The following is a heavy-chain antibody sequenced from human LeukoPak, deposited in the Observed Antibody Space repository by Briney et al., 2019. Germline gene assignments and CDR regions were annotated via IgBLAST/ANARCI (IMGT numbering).Heavy chain of an antibody. D-gene: IGHD6-13*01. CDR3: ASGSSSWYWRGYFDY. V-gene: IGHV3-23*01. CDR1: GFTFSSYA. CDR2: ISGSGGST. J-gene: IGHJ4*02. Sequence: GGSLRLSCAASGFTFSSYAMSWVRQAPGKGLEWVSAISGSGGSTYYADSVKGRFTISRDNSKNTLYLQMNSLRAEDTAVYYCASGSSSWYWRGYFDYWGQGTLVIVSS.